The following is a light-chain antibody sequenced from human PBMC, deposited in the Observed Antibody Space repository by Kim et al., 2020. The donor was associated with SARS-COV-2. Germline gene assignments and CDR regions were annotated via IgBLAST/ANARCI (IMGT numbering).Light chain of an antibody. CDR3: QAWDSSTGGV. CDR2: QDR. V-gene: IGLV3-1*01. Sequence: SYELTQPPSVSVSPGQTASITCSGDKLGDKYACWYQQKPGQSPVLVIYQDRKRPSGIPERFSGSNSGNTATLTISGTQAMDGADYYCQAWDSSTGGVFGGGTQLTVL. CDR1: KLGDKY. J-gene: IGLJ2*01.